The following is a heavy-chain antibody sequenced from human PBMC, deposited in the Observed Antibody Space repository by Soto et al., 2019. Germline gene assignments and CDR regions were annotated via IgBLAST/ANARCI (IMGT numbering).Heavy chain of an antibody. CDR2: ISAYNGNT. J-gene: IGHJ4*02. CDR1: GYTFTSYG. CDR3: ARWGVAGGATPGEVDY. D-gene: IGHD5-12*01. Sequence: QVQLVQSGAEVKKPGASVKVSCKASGYTFTSYGISWVRQAPGQGLEWMGWISAYNGNTNYAQKLQGRVTMTTDTSTSTAYMGLGGLRSGDTGVYYGARWGVAGGATPGEVDYWGQGTLVTVSS. V-gene: IGHV1-18*01.